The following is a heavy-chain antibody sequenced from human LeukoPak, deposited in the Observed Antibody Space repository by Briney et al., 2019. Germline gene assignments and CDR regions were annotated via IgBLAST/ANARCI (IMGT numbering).Heavy chain of an antibody. V-gene: IGHV3-21*01. J-gene: IGHJ3*02. CDR2: ITSSSSDM. D-gene: IGHD2-15*01. CDR1: GFTFSSYA. CDR3: ARGYCSGGSCYWAFDI. Sequence: GGSLRLSCAVSGFTFSSYAMSWVRQAPGKGLEWVSSITSSSSDMYYADSVKGRFTISRDNAKNSLYLQMNSLRAEDTAVFYCARGYCSGGSCYWAFDIWGQGTMVTVSS.